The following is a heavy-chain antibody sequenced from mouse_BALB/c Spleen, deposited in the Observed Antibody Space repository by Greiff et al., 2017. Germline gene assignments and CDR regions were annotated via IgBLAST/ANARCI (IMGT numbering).Heavy chain of an antibody. CDR3: ARRAPYYGYAMDY. J-gene: IGHJ4*01. CDR2: ISYSGST. Sequence: ESGPGLVKPSQSLSLTCTVTGYSITSDYAWNWIRQFPGNKLEWMGYISYSGSTSYNPSLKSRISITRDTSKNQFFLQLNSVTTEDTATYYCARRAPYYGYAMDYWGQGTSVTVSS. CDR1: GYSITSDYA. D-gene: IGHD1-1*01. V-gene: IGHV3-2*02.